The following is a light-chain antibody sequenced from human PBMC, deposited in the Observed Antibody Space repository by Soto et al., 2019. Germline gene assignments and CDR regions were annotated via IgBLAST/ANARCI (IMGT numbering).Light chain of an antibody. CDR1: QRVSSIY. CDR2: RAS. Sequence: ETVFTKSPGTLSLSLGERATLSCRASQRVSSIYFPWYQQKPGQAPRLLIYRASTRATGIPDRFSGSGSGTDFTLTISILEFEDFAVYFCQRYGSSPPFTFGQGTKVDIK. J-gene: IGKJ2*01. CDR3: QRYGSSPPFT. V-gene: IGKV3-20*01.